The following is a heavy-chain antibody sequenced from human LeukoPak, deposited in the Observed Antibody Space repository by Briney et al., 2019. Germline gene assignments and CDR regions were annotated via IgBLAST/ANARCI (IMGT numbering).Heavy chain of an antibody. CDR3: AKEGNDYGANSIDY. J-gene: IGHJ4*02. D-gene: IGHD4-23*01. V-gene: IGHV4-59*01. CDR2: VDYSGST. CDR1: GGSISGYY. Sequence: PSETLSLTCTVSGGSISGYYWNWIRQPPGKGLEWIGYVDYSGSTNYSPSLKSRVTISVDTSKKHFSLRLSSVTAADTAVYYCAKEGNDYGANSIDYWGQGTLVTVSS.